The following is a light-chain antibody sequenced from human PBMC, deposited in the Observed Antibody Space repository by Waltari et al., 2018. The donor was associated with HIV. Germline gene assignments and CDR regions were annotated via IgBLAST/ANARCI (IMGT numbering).Light chain of an antibody. CDR2: RND. Sequence: SVVTQPPSASGTPRQRVTLSCSGNTSNIGSNYVFWYQHLPGTAPKLRIHRNDQRPSGVPDRFSGSTSGTSASLAISGLRSEDEADYYCVTWDDSLRGVVFGGGTKVAVL. CDR1: TSNIGSNY. CDR3: VTWDDSLRGVV. J-gene: IGLJ2*01. V-gene: IGLV1-47*01.